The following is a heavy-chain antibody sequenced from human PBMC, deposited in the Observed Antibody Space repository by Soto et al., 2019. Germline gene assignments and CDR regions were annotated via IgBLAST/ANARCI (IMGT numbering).Heavy chain of an antibody. CDR3: ARGDATKIVVTTYFGMNV. V-gene: IGHV1-69*12. CDR2: IIPVFGTA. CDR1: GGTLSNYG. Sequence: QVQLVQSGAEVKKPGSSVKVSCKASGGTLSNYGISWVRQAPGQGLEWMGGIIPVFGTANYAQKFQGRVTITADESTTTVYMDVSSLRADDTAVYDWARGDATKIVVTTYFGMNVWGQGTTVTVSS. D-gene: IGHD4-17*01. J-gene: IGHJ6*02.